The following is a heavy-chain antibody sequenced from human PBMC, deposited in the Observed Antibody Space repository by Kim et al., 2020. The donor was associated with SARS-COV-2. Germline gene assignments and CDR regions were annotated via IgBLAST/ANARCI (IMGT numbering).Heavy chain of an antibody. J-gene: IGHJ6*02. CDR3: ASGLYYDYVWGSYGYGMDV. CDR1: GGSISSGSYY. V-gene: IGHV4-61*02. D-gene: IGHD3-16*01. Sequence: SETLSLTCTVSGGSISSGSYYWSWIRQPAGKGLEWIGRIYTSGSTNYNPSLKSRVTISVDTSKNQFSLKLSSVTAADTAVYYCASGLYYDYVWGSYGYGMDVWGQGTTVTVSS. CDR2: IYTSGST.